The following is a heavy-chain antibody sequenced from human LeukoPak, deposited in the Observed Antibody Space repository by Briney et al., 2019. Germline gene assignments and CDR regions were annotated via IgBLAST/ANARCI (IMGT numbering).Heavy chain of an antibody. J-gene: IGHJ4*02. D-gene: IGHD3-22*01. CDR1: GFTFSSYA. V-gene: IGHV3-23*01. CDR3: AKDLDYYDSSGYTLFDY. Sequence: PGGSLRLSCAASGFTFSSYAMSWVRQAPGKGLEWVSAISGSGGSTYYADSVKGRFTISRDNSKNTLYLQMNSLRAEDTAVYYCAKDLDYYDSSGYTLFDYWGQGTLSPSPQ. CDR2: ISGSGGST.